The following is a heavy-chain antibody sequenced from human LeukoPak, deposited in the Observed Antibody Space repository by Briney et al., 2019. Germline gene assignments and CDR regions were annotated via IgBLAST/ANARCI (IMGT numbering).Heavy chain of an antibody. CDR3: ASYYDYIGYTFDY. D-gene: IGHD3-22*01. V-gene: IGHV3-23*05. CDR2: VGSSASST. Sequence: GGSLRLSCAGSGFTFSSHWMGWVRQAPGKGLEWVSSVGSSASSTYYADSVKGRFTISRDNSKNTLYLQMNSLRAEDTAVYYCASYYDYIGYTFDYWGRGTLVTVSS. CDR1: GFTFSSHW. J-gene: IGHJ4*02.